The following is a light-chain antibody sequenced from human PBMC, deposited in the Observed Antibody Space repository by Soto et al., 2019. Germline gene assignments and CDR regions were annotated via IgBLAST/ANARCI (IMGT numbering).Light chain of an antibody. CDR3: QQRSNWPPIT. CDR1: QSVSSY. J-gene: IGKJ5*01. V-gene: IGKV3-11*01. Sequence: EIVLTQSPATLSLSPGERATLSCSASQSVSSYLAWYQQKPGQAPRLLIYDASNRATGIPARFIGSGYGTDFTLTISSLEPEDFAVYYCQQRSNWPPITFGQGTRLEIK. CDR2: DAS.